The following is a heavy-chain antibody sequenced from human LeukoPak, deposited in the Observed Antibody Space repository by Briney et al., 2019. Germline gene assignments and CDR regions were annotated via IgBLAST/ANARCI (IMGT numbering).Heavy chain of an antibody. V-gene: IGHV1-69*13. J-gene: IGHJ3*01. CDR2: IIPIFGTA. Sequence: SVKVSCKTSGGIFKSYALSWVRQAPGQGLEWMGGIIPIFGTANYAESFKGRVAFTADESTSTVYMELSSLRSEDTAVYYCARGKRGPDAVLNPAFDGWGQRAMVTGPS. D-gene: IGHD2-15*01. CDR3: ARGKRGPDAVLNPAFDG. CDR1: GGIFKSYA.